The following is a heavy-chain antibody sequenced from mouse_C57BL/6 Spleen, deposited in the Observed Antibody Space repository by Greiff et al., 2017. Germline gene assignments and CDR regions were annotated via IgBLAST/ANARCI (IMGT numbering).Heavy chain of an antibody. V-gene: IGHV14-4*01. CDR1: GFNIKDDY. J-gene: IGHJ3*01. D-gene: IGHD1-1*01. CDR2: IDPENGDT. Sequence: VHVKQSGAELVRPGASVKLSCTASGFNIKDDYMHWVKQRPEQGLEWIGWIDPENGDTEYASKFKGKATITADTSSNTAYLQLSSLTSEDTAVYYCTLYGSSYGAYWGQGTLVTVSA. CDR3: TLYGSSYGAY.